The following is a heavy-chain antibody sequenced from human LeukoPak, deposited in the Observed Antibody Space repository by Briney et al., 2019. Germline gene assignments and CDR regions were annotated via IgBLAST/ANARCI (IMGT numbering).Heavy chain of an antibody. V-gene: IGHV1-18*01. CDR3: ARAYYYDSSGYYGPLAFDI. CDR1: VYTFTSYG. CDR2: ISAYNGNT. J-gene: IGHJ3*02. D-gene: IGHD3-22*01. Sequence: ASVKVSCKASVYTFTSYGISWVRQAPGQGFEWMGWISAYNGNTNYAQKLQGRVTMTTDTSTSTAYMELRSLRSDDTAVYYCARAYYYDSSGYYGPLAFDIWGQGTMVTVSS.